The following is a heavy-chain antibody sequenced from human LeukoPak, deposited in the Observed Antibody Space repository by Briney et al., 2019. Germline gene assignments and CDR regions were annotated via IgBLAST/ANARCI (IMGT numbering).Heavy chain of an antibody. CDR3: ARGSGRSGCTS. CDR2: INHSGST. J-gene: IGHJ4*02. D-gene: IGHD3-3*01. CDR1: GFTFSSYA. Sequence: GSLRLSCAASGFTFSSYAMSWVRQPPGKGLEWIGEINHSGSTNYNPSLKSRVTISVDTSKNQFSLKLSSVTAADTAVYYCARGSGRSGCTSWGQGTLVTVSS. V-gene: IGHV4-34*01.